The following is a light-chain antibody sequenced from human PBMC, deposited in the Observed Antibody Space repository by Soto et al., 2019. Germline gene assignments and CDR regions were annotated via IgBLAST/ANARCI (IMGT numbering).Light chain of an antibody. CDR1: SSDIGSNNY. CDR3: GSYTTTTRL. V-gene: IGLV2-14*01. CDR2: EVS. Sequence: QSALTQPASVSGSPGQSITISCTGTSSDIGSNNYVSWFQQRPGKAPTLIIYEVSNRPSGVSTHFSGSKSGNTASLTISGLLPEDEAEYYCGSYTTTTRLFGGGTKLTVL. J-gene: IGLJ3*02.